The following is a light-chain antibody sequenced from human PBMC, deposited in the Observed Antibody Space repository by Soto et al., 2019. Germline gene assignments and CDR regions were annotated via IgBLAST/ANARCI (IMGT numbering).Light chain of an antibody. CDR3: CSYAGSYTYV. CDR1: SSYVCGYNY. J-gene: IGLJ1*01. CDR2: DVS. V-gene: IGLV2-11*01. Sequence: QSALTQPRPVSGSPGQSVTISCTGTSSYVCGYNYVSWYQQHPGKAPKLMIYDVSKRPSGVPDRFSGSKSGNTASLTISGLQAEDEADYYCCSYAGSYTYVFGTGTKVTVL.